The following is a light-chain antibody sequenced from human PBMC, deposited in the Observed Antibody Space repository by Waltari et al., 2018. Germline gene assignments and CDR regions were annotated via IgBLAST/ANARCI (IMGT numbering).Light chain of an antibody. CDR2: AAS. CDR3: QQSYSLPPT. V-gene: IGKV1-39*01. CDR1: QTFSNY. J-gene: IGKJ1*01. Sequence: DIQMSQSPPPLSASVADRVTIRCRASQTFSNYLNWFQQKSGKTPKLLIYAASTLQGGVPPRFTGSGAGTDFTLTITSLQPEDFATYYCQQSYSLPPTFGQGTKVEVK.